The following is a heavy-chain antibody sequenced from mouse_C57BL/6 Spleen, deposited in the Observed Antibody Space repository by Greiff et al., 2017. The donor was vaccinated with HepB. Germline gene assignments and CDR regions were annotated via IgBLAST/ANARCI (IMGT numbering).Heavy chain of an antibody. D-gene: IGHD1-1*02. CDR2: INPYNGGT. V-gene: IGHV1-19*01. CDR1: GYTFTDYY. Sequence: EVQLQQSGPVLVKPGASVKMSCKASGYTFTDYYMNWVKQSHGKSLEWIGVINPYNGGTSYNQKFKGKATLTVDKSSSTAYMELNSLTSEDSAVYYGARSGLSPLCMDDWGQGTSVTVSS. CDR3: ARSGLSPLCMDD. J-gene: IGHJ4*01.